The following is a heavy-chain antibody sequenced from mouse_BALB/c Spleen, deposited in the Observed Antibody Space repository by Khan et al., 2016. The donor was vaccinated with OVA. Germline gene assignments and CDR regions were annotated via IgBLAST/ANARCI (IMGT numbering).Heavy chain of an antibody. J-gene: IGHJ2*01. CDR2: INPHIGET. D-gene: IGHD1-1*01. CDR3: ARIYRSDFDY. CDR1: GYSFTGYF. V-gene: IGHV1-20*01. Sequence: VQLKESGPELVKPGASVKISCKASGYSFTGYFMNWVMQSHGKSLEWIGRINPHIGETFYNQKFTGKATLTVDESSSTAHMELRSLTSEDSAVYYCARIYRSDFDYWGQGTTLTVSS.